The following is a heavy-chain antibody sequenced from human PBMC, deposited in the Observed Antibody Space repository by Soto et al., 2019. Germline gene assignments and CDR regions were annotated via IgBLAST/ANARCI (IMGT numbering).Heavy chain of an antibody. CDR3: PTDPSFLSSGDDYWGYYYCYIDV. J-gene: IGHJ6*03. V-gene: IGHV3-15*01. CDR2: IKSKTDGGTT. CDR1: GFTFSNAW. D-gene: IGHD5-12*01. Sequence: EVQLVESGGGWVKPGGSLRLSCAASGFTFSNAWMSWVRQAPGKGLEWVGRIKSKTDGGTTDYAAPVKGRSTISRDDSTDTLYLHMNSLKPEDTAVYYCPTDPSFLSSGDDYWGYYYCYIDVWGKGTTVTVSS.